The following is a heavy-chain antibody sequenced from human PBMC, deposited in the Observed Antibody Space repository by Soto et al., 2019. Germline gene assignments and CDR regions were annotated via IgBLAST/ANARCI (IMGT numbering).Heavy chain of an antibody. D-gene: IGHD2-21*02. V-gene: IGHV4-39*01. J-gene: IGHJ4*02. Sequence: SETLSLTCAVSGGSTSDKSYFWGWVRQSPGKGLEWIGSMYYGGSSYYNPSLKSRVAISVDTSKNQFSLKLRSVTAADTAVYFCARQRLLRLKPDFDIWGQGTLVTV. CDR3: ARQRLLRLKPDFDI. CDR1: GGSTSDKSYF. CDR2: MYYGGSS.